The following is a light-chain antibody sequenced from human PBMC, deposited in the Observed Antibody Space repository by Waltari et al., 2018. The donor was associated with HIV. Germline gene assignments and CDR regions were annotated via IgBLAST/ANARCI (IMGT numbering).Light chain of an antibody. CDR2: TNN. J-gene: IGLJ2*01. Sequence: QPVLTQPPSASGTPGQRVTIPCSGSSPNIAINSVNWYQPFQGPAPKLLIYTNNKRPSGVPKRFSASKSGPSASLAISRLQSEDEADYYCEAWDDSLNGVVFGGGTKLTVL. CDR3: EAWDDSLNGVV. V-gene: IGLV1-44*01. CDR1: SPNIAINS.